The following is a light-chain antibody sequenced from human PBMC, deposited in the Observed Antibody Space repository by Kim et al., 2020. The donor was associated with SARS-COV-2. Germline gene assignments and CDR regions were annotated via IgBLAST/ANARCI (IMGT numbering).Light chain of an antibody. Sequence: SYELTQPPSVSVAPGKTARITCGGNNIGSKSVHWYQQKPGQAPVLVVYDYSDRPSGIPERFSGSNSGNTATLTISRVEAGDEADYYCQAWDSSSDHRVVF. CDR2: DYS. J-gene: IGLJ2*01. CDR1: NIGSKS. CDR3: QAWDSSSDHRVV. V-gene: IGLV3-21*03.